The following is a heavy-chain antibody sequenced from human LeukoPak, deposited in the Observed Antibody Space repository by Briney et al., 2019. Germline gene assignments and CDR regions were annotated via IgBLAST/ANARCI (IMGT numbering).Heavy chain of an antibody. CDR1: GFTFSSYG. J-gene: IGHJ5*02. V-gene: IGHV3-23*01. CDR3: AKGYSGYDFDWFDP. Sequence: GGTLRLSCAASGFTFSSYGMSWVRQAPGKGLEWVSAISGSGGSTYYADSVKGRFTISRDNSKNTLYLQMNSLRAEDTAVYYCAKGYSGYDFDWFDPWGQGTLVTVSS. CDR2: ISGSGGST. D-gene: IGHD5-12*01.